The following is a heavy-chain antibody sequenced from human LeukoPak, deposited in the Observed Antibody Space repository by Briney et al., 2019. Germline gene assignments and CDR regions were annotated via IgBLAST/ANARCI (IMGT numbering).Heavy chain of an antibody. D-gene: IGHD4-17*01. CDR1: GGSISSYY. J-gene: IGHJ4*02. Sequence: PSETLSLTCTVSGGSISSYYWSWIRQPPGKGLGWIGYIYYSGSTNYNPSLKSRLTISVDASKNQISLKLSSMTATDTAVYYCASLTTVTQGYFDSWGQGTLVTVSS. CDR2: IYYSGST. V-gene: IGHV4-59*08. CDR3: ASLTTVTQGYFDS.